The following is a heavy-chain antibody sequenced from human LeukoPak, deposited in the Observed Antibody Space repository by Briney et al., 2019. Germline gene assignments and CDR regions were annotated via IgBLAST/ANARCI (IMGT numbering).Heavy chain of an antibody. CDR2: IRYDGGNQ. D-gene: IGHD6-19*01. V-gene: IGHV3-30*02. CDR3: ARDGGWSGVY. Sequence: GGSLRLSCAASGFTFSSYGMHWVRQTPGKGLECVAFIRYDGGNQYYTDSVKGRFTISRDNSKNTIYLQMNSLRAEDTAVYYCARDGGWSGVYWGQGTLVTVSS. J-gene: IGHJ4*02. CDR1: GFTFSSYG.